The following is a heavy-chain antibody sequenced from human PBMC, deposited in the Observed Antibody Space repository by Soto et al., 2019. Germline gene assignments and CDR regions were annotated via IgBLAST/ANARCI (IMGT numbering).Heavy chain of an antibody. CDR2: INPSGGST. CDR1: GYTFTSYY. D-gene: IGHD3-22*01. J-gene: IGHJ4*02. Sequence: ASVKVSCKASGYTFTSYYMHWVRQAPGQGLEWMGIINPSGGSTSYAQKFQGRVTMTRDTSTSTVYMELSSLRSEDAAVYYCARRDSSGEIDYWGQGTLVTVSS. V-gene: IGHV1-46*01. CDR3: ARRDSSGEIDY.